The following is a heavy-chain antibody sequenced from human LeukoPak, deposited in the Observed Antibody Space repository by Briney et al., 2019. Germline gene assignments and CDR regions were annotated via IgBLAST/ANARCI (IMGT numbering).Heavy chain of an antibody. V-gene: IGHV4-4*07. D-gene: IGHD1-26*01. CDR3: ARFVYSGSSDAFDI. CDR2: IYTSGST. J-gene: IGHJ3*02. CDR1: GGSISSYY. Sequence: SETLSLTCTVSGGSISSYYWSWIRQPAGKGLERIGRIYTSGSTNYNPSLKSRVTMSVDTSKNQFSLKLSSVTAADTAVYYCARFVYSGSSDAFDIWGQGTMVTVSS.